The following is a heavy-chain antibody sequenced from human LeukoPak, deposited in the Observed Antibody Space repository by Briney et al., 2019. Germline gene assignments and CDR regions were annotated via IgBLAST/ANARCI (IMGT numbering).Heavy chain of an antibody. Sequence: GGSLRLSCEGSGFSFSSYWMTWVRQLPGKGPEWVANIRQDESERYFADSVKGRFTISRDNAKKSVYLHMSSLRAEDTALYYCAREREVYNWFDPWGQGTLVTVSS. V-gene: IGHV3-7*01. CDR2: IRQDESER. CDR1: GFSFSSYW. D-gene: IGHD6-6*01. CDR3: AREREVYNWFDP. J-gene: IGHJ5*02.